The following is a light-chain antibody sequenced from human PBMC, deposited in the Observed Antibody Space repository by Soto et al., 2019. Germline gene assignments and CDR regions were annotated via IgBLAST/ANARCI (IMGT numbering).Light chain of an antibody. CDR3: QHSYTTPRT. CDR2: SAS. CDR1: QSISTF. J-gene: IGKJ2*01. Sequence: DIQMTQSPSSLSAIVGDRVTITCRASQSISTFLNWYQQKPGKAPMLLIYSASSLQSGVPSRFSGSGSGTDFTLNISSLHPDDFSTYYCQHSYTTPRTFGQGTKLEIK. V-gene: IGKV1-39*01.